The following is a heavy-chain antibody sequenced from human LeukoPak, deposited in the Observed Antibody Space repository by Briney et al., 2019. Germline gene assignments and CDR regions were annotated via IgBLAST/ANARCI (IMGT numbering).Heavy chain of an antibody. D-gene: IGHD1-1*01. J-gene: IGHJ3*02. Sequence: GGSLRLSCTASGFTFSTYAMNWVRQAPGKGLEWVSGISGSGVSTYYADSVKGRFTISRDNSKNTLYLQMNSLRAEDTAVYYCARDLGTTGTRRGAFDIWGQGTMVTVSS. CDR3: ARDLGTTGTRRGAFDI. CDR2: ISGSGVST. V-gene: IGHV3-23*01. CDR1: GFTFSTYA.